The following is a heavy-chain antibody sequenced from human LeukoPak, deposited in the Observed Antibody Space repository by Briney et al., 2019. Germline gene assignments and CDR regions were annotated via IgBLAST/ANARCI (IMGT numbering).Heavy chain of an antibody. D-gene: IGHD2-21*02. CDR1: GFTFSSYS. J-gene: IGHJ4*02. CDR3: ARDCPLFGSDCHHDY. CDR2: ISSSSSYI. Sequence: PGGSLRLSCAASGFTFSSYSMNWVRQAPGKGLEWVSSISSSSSYIYYAGSVKGRFTISRDNAKNSLYLQMNSLRAEDTAVYYCARDCPLFGSDCHHDYWGQGTLVTVSS. V-gene: IGHV3-21*01.